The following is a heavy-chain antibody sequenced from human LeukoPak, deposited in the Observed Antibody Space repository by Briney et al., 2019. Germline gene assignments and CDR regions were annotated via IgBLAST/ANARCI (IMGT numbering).Heavy chain of an antibody. CDR2: ISGSGGST. J-gene: IGHJ4*02. V-gene: IGHV3-23*01. Sequence: GGSLRLSCAASGFTFSIYWMSWVRQAPGKGLEWVSAISGSGGSTYYADSVKGRFTISRDNSKNTLYLQMNSLRAEDTAVYYCAKDTRYSGSYYFVFDYWGQGTLVTVSS. CDR1: GFTFSIYW. CDR3: AKDTRYSGSYYFVFDY. D-gene: IGHD1-26*01.